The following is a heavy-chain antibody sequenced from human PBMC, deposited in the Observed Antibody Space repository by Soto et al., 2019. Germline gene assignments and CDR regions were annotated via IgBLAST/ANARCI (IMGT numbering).Heavy chain of an antibody. CDR3: ARLSYYYGSGAPSRNYYYYMDV. CDR2: INHSGST. Sequence: QVQLQQWGAGLLKPSETLSLTCAVYGGSFSGYYWSWIRQPPGKGLEWIGEINHSGSTNYNPSLKSRVTISVDTSKNQFSLKLSSVTAADTAVYYCARLSYYYGSGAPSRNYYYYMDVWGKGTTVTVSS. V-gene: IGHV4-34*01. J-gene: IGHJ6*03. D-gene: IGHD3-10*01. CDR1: GGSFSGYY.